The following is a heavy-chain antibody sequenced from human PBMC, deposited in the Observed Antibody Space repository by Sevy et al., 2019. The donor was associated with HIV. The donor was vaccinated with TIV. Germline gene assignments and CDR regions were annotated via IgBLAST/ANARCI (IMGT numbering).Heavy chain of an antibody. D-gene: IGHD2-2*01. CDR1: GFTFSSYG. V-gene: IGHV3-33*01. CDR3: AREGVPAAIGLDY. CDR2: IWYDGSKK. J-gene: IGHJ4*02. Sequence: GESLKISCAASGFTFSSYGMHWVRQAPGKGLEWVATIWYDGSKKYHADSVKGRLTISRDNSKNTLYMQMNSLRAKDTAVYFCAREGVPAAIGLDYWGQGTLVTVSS.